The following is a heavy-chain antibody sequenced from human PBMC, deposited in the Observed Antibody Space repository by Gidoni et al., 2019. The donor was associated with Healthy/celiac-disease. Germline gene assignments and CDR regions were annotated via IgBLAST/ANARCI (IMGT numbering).Heavy chain of an antibody. J-gene: IGHJ4*02. V-gene: IGHV3-30-3*01. Sequence: QVQPVESGGGVVQPGWSLRLSCAASGFTFSSYAMHWVRQAPGRGLGWVAVISNDGSKKYYADSVKGRFTISRDNSKNTLYLQMNSLRAEDTAVYYCARDTRIAAARGYYDSSGYFGFDYWGQGTLVTVSS. D-gene: IGHD3-22*01. CDR1: GFTFSSYA. CDR2: ISNDGSKK. CDR3: ARDTRIAAARGYYDSSGYFGFDY.